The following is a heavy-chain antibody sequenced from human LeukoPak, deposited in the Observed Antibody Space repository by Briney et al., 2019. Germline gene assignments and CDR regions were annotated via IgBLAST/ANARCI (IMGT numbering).Heavy chain of an antibody. CDR3: ARVGYCSGGSCYLFDY. Sequence: ASVKVSCKASGYTFTSYYMHWVRQAPGQGLEWMGIINPSGGSTSYAQKLQGRVTMTTDTSTSTAYMELRSLRSDDTAVYYCARVGYCSGGSCYLFDYWGQGTLVTVSS. D-gene: IGHD2-15*01. CDR1: GYTFTSYY. J-gene: IGHJ4*02. CDR2: INPSGGST. V-gene: IGHV1-46*01.